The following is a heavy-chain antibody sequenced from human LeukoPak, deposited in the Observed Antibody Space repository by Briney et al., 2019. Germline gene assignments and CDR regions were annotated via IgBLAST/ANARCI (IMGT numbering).Heavy chain of an antibody. Sequence: GRSLRLSCAASGLTFSTYGIHWVRQAPGKGLEWVAVISHDGSNKYYADSVKGRFTISRDNSKNTLYLQMNSLRAEDTAVYYCAKEKSRYCSGGSCYGMDVWGQGTTVTVSS. D-gene: IGHD2-15*01. CDR1: GLTFSTYG. V-gene: IGHV3-30*18. CDR2: ISHDGSNK. J-gene: IGHJ6*02. CDR3: AKEKSRYCSGGSCYGMDV.